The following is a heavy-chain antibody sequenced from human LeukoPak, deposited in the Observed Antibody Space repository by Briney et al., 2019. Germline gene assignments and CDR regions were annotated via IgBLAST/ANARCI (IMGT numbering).Heavy chain of an antibody. Sequence: SETLSLTCTVAGGSISSSSYYWGWIRQPPGKGLEWIGSIYYSGSTYYNPSLKSRVTVSADTSKNQFSLKLSSVTAADTAVYYCASGLIGFGPGGYYGMDVWGQGTTVTVSS. J-gene: IGHJ6*02. CDR2: IYYSGST. CDR3: ASGLIGFGPGGYYGMDV. V-gene: IGHV4-39*01. CDR1: GGSISSSSYY. D-gene: IGHD3-10*01.